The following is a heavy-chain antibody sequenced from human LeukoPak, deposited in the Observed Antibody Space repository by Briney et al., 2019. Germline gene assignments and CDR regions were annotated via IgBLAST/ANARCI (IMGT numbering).Heavy chain of an antibody. Sequence: GRSLRLSCAASGFTFSSYAMHWVRQAPGKGLEWVAVISYDGSNKYYADSVKGRFTISRDNSKNTLYLQMNSLRAEDTAVYYCARDFSGYDSQPFDYWGQGTLVTVSS. CDR2: ISYDGSNK. CDR3: ARDFSGYDSQPFDY. D-gene: IGHD5-12*01. J-gene: IGHJ4*02. V-gene: IGHV3-30*04. CDR1: GFTFSSYA.